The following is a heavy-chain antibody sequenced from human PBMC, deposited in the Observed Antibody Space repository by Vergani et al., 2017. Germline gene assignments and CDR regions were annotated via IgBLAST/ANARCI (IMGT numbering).Heavy chain of an antibody. D-gene: IGHD3-9*01. J-gene: IGHJ3*01. CDR3: VHRLGYFDWDGAFDV. Sequence: QITLRESGLTLVKPTQTLTLTCTFSGFSLTTGGEGVGWIRQPPGRALEWLAFVYWNDDERYSPSLKSRVTITKDTSKNEVILTMATMDPVDTATYYCVHRLGYFDWDGAFDVWGPGTMVTVSS. V-gene: IGHV2-5*01. CDR1: GFSLTTGGEG. CDR2: VYWNDDE.